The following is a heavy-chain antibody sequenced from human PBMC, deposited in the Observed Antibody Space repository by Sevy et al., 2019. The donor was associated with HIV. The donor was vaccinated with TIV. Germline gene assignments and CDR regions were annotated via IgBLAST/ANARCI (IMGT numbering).Heavy chain of an antibody. J-gene: IGHJ2*01. CDR2: INPNSGDT. D-gene: IGHD3-16*01. Sequence: ASVKVSCKASGYTFTAYHLHWVRQAPGQGLEWIGWINPNSGDTKSPQKFQGRVAVTRDTSINTAFMELTRLTSDDTAVYYCARDVTGIRVGDWYFDLWGRGTLVTVSS. CDR1: GYTFTAYH. V-gene: IGHV1-2*02. CDR3: ARDVTGIRVGDWYFDL.